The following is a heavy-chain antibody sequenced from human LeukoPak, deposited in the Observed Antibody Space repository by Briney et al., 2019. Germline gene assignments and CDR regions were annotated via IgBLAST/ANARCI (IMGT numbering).Heavy chain of an antibody. J-gene: IGHJ3*02. CDR2: ISYDGSNK. CDR1: GFTFSSYG. V-gene: IGHV3-30*18. D-gene: IGHD1-7*01. Sequence: PGRSLRLSCAASGFTFSSYGMHWVRQAPGKGLEWVAVISYDGSNKYYADSVKGRFTISRDNSKNTLYLQMNSLRAEDTAVYYCAKDTGRLELDGAFDIWGQGTMVTVSS. CDR3: AKDTGRLELDGAFDI.